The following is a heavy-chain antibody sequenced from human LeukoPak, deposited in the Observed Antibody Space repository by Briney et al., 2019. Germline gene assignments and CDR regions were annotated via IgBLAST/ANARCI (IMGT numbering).Heavy chain of an antibody. CDR1: GFTFDDYG. J-gene: IGHJ4*02. CDR2: INWNGGST. CDR3: ARSEHSSSSFDY. Sequence: SGGSLRLSCAASGFTFDDYGMSWVRQAPGKGLEWVSGINWNGGSTGYADSVKGRFTISRDNAKNSLYLQMNSLRAEDTALYYCARSEHSSSSFDYWGQGTLVTVSS. V-gene: IGHV3-20*04. D-gene: IGHD6-6*01.